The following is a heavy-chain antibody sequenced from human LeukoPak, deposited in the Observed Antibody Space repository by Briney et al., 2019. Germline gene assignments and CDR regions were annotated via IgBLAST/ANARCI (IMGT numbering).Heavy chain of an antibody. Sequence: GASVKVSCKASGYTFTSYGISWVRQAPGQGLEWMGWISAYNGNTNYAQKFQGRVTMTRNTSISTAYMELSSLRSEDTAVYYCARGEEFDYWGQGTLVTISS. CDR1: GYTFTSYG. CDR3: ARGEEFDY. J-gene: IGHJ4*02. CDR2: ISAYNGNT. V-gene: IGHV1-18*01.